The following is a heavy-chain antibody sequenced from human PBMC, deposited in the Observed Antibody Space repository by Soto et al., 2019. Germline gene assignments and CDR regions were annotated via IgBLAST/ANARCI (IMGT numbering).Heavy chain of an antibody. Sequence: SETLSFTCTVSGGSISSSSYYWGWIRQPPGKGLEWIGSIYYSGSTYYNPSLKSRVTISVDTSKNQFSLKLSSVTAADTAVYYCARCFSSSSGPTDYWGQGTLVTVSS. CDR1: GGSISSSSYY. D-gene: IGHD6-6*01. CDR3: ARCFSSSSGPTDY. CDR2: IYYSGST. V-gene: IGHV4-39*01. J-gene: IGHJ4*02.